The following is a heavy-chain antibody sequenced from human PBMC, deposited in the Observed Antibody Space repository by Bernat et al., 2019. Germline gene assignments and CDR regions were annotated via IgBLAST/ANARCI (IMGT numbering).Heavy chain of an antibody. CDR1: GFTFNNAW. D-gene: IGHD2-15*01. CDR3: TTGLKAAEHFDDAFDI. Sequence: EMQLVEAGGGLVKPGGSLRLSCAASGFTFNNAWMTWVRPVPGKRLEWVGRIMSKTAGGTTHYAAPVKDRFTISRDDSRNTVYLEMNSLKTEDTSVYFCTTGLKAAEHFDDAFDIWGQGTMVSVSS. V-gene: IGHV3-15*01. CDR2: IMSKTAGGTT. J-gene: IGHJ3*02.